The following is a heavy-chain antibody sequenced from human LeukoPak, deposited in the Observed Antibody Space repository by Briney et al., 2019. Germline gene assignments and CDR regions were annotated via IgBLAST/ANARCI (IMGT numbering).Heavy chain of an antibody. D-gene: IGHD6-13*01. J-gene: IGHJ4*02. Sequence: PGGSLRLSCAASGFIFSGSAMHWVRQASGKGLEWVGRIRSKANSYATAYAASVKGRFTISRDDSKNTAYLQMNSLKTEDTAVYYCTRYSSSGLDYWGQGTLVTVSS. CDR1: GFIFSGSA. CDR3: TRYSSSGLDY. CDR2: IRSKANSYAT. V-gene: IGHV3-73*01.